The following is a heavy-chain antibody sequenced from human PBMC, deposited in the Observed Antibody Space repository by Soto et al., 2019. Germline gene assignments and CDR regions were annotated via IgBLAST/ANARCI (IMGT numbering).Heavy chain of an antibody. J-gene: IGHJ4*02. D-gene: IGHD3-22*01. CDR1: EGTFNNYV. CDR2: ILPIFATP. CDR3: ARRCDRTTCLGHLDY. Sequence: QVQLVQSGGEVKKPASSVKVSCKASEGTFNNYVVNWVRQAPGQGLERMGGILPIFATPKYAQTFQGRVTSTANKSTSTAYMELTSRRSADTAVYYCARRCDRTTCLGHLDYWGQGTLVTVAS. V-gene: IGHV1-69*06.